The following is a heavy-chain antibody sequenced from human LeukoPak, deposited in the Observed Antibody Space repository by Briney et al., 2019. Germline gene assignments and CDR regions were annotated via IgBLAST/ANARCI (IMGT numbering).Heavy chain of an antibody. D-gene: IGHD2-21*01. CDR2: IYNGGNT. CDR3: AREGGHTYYFVY. Sequence: GGTLRLSCAASGFTVSSTYMSWVRQAPGKGLEWVSVIYNGGNTYYADSVKSRFTISLDNSKGTIYLQRNRLRAEDTAVYYCAREGGHTYYFVYWGQGTLVTVSS. J-gene: IGHJ4*02. CDR1: GFTVSSTY. V-gene: IGHV3-66*01.